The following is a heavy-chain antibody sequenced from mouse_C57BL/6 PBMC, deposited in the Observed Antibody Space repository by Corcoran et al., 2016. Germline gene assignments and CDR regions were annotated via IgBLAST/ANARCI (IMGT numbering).Heavy chain of an antibody. CDR2: IDPEDGDT. CDR3: RPSGSSYGYFDV. J-gene: IGHJ1*03. D-gene: IGHD1-1*01. Sequence: EVQLQQSGAELVRPGASVKLSCTASGFNIKDYYMHWVKQRPEQGLEWIGRIDPEDGDTEYAPKFQGKATMTADTSSNTAYLQLSSLTSEDTAVYYCRPSGSSYGYFDVWGTGTTVTVSS. V-gene: IGHV14-1*01. CDR1: GFNIKDYY.